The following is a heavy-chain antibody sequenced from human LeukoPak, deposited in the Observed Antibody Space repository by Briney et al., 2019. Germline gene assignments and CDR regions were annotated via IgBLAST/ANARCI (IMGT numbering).Heavy chain of an antibody. Sequence: PGGSLRLSCAASGFTFSSYDMHWVRQATGKGLEWVAVISYDGNYKYYADSVKGGFTISRDNSNNTLYLQINSLRAEDTAVYYCARDERAYSSGNYGAYWGQGTLVTVSS. CDR1: GFTFSSYD. CDR3: ARDERAYSSGNYGAY. CDR2: ISYDGNYK. V-gene: IGHV3-30*03. J-gene: IGHJ4*02. D-gene: IGHD3-10*01.